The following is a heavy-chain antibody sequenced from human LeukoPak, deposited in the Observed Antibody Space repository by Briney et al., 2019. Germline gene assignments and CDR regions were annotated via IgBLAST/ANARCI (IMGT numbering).Heavy chain of an antibody. Sequence: SETLSLTCTVSGGSISSYYWSWIRQPPGKGLEWIGYIYYSGSTNYNPSLKSRVTISVDTSKNQFSLKLSSMTAADTAVYYCARGHYDSSGYYYFDYWGQGTLVTVSS. CDR1: GGSISSYY. J-gene: IGHJ4*02. V-gene: IGHV4-59*01. CDR3: ARGHYDSSGYYYFDY. CDR2: IYYSGST. D-gene: IGHD3-22*01.